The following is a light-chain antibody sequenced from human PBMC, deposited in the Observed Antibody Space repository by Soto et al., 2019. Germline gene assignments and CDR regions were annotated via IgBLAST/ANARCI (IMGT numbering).Light chain of an antibody. CDR2: AAS. CDR3: QQSYSTPQYT. CDR1: QSISNY. J-gene: IGKJ2*01. V-gene: IGKV1-39*01. Sequence: DIQMTPSPSSLSASVGDRVTITCRASQSISNYLNWYQQKPGKAPKLLIYAASSLQSGVPSRFSGSGSGTDFTLTISSLQPEDFATYYCQQSYSTPQYTFGQGTKLEIK.